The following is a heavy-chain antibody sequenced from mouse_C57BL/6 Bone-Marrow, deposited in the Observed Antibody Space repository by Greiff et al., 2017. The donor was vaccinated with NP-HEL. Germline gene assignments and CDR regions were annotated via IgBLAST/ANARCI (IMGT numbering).Heavy chain of an antibody. CDR3: ARLGTTVVGGYYAMDY. D-gene: IGHD1-1*01. CDR1: GYTFTSYW. J-gene: IGHJ4*01. CDR2: IDPSDSYT. V-gene: IGHV1-50*01. Sequence: QVQLQQSGAELVKPGASVKLSCKASGYTFTSYWMQWVKQRPGQGLEWIGEIDPSDSYTNYNQKFKGKATLTVDTSSSTAYMQLSSLTSEDSAVYYCARLGTTVVGGYYAMDYWGQGTSVTVSS.